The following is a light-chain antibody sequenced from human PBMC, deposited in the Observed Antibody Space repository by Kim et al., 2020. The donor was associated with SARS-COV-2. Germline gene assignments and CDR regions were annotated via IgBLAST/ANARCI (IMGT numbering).Light chain of an antibody. CDR3: QQYYDYPRT. CDR1: QSIRSY. Sequence: GDRITITWRASQSIRSYLAWYQQKPGNAPNRLIYAASTLQSGVPSRFSGSGSGTDFTLTISCLQSEDFATYYCQQYYDYPRTFGQGTKVDIK. CDR2: AAS. J-gene: IGKJ1*01. V-gene: IGKV1-8*01.